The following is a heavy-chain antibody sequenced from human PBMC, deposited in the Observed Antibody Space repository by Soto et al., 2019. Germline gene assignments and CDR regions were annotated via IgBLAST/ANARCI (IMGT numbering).Heavy chain of an antibody. CDR1: GFAFINAW. CDR3: ARGHGVATTMGWFDP. J-gene: IGHJ5*02. V-gene: IGHV3-15*01. D-gene: IGHD5-12*01. Sequence: PGGSLRLSCAASGFAFINAWMSWVRQAPGKALEWVGRIRSKIDGGTTDYAAPVKGRFTISRDDSKNTLYLLMNSLRAEDTAVYYCARGHGVATTMGWFDPWGQGTLVTVSS. CDR2: IRSKIDGGTT.